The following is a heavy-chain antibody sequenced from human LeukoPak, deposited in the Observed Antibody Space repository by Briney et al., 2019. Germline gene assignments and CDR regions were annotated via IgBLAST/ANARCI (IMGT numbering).Heavy chain of an antibody. CDR1: GGSISSSSFY. J-gene: IGHJ6*02. Sequence: PSETLSLTCTVSGGSISSSSFYWGWIPQPPGKGLEWIGTIYYSGSTYYNPSLRSRVTISVDTSKNQFSRNLSSVTAADTAVYYCARHFCGGDCYSFYYYYYGMDVWGQGTTVTVSS. D-gene: IGHD2-21*02. CDR2: IYYSGST. V-gene: IGHV4-39*01. CDR3: ARHFCGGDCYSFYYYYYGMDV.